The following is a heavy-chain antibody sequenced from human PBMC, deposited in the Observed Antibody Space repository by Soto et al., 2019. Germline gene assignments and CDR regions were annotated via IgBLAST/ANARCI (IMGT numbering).Heavy chain of an antibody. CDR1: GGSISSYY. J-gene: IGHJ5*02. V-gene: IGHV4-59*01. CDR2: IYYSGST. Sequence: SETLSLTCTVSGGSISSYYWSWIRQPPGKGLEWIGYIYYSGSTNYNPSLKSRVTISVDTSKNQFSLKLSSVTAADTAVYYCARDIYDSSGYHWFDPWGQGTLVTVSS. CDR3: ARDIYDSSGYHWFDP. D-gene: IGHD3-22*01.